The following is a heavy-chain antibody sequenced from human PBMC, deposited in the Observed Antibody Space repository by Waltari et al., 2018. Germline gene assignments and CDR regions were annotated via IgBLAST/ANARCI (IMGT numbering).Heavy chain of an antibody. Sequence: QVQLHESGPGLVRPSETVSLTCDVSGSSISNGLYWGWIRQPPGKGLEWIANIYYSGTTYYNPSLRSRVTISVDTSKNLFSLKLRSVTAADTAIYYCARMDFWSGYDYWGPGTLLSVSS. D-gene: IGHD3-3*01. CDR3: ARMDFWSGYDY. J-gene: IGHJ4*02. CDR1: GSSISNGLY. CDR2: IYYSGTT. V-gene: IGHV4-38-2*01.